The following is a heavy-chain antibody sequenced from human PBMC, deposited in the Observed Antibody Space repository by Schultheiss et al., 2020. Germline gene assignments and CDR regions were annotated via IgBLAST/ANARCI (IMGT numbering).Heavy chain of an antibody. J-gene: IGHJ5*02. Sequence: GGSLRLSCAASGFTFSSYAMSWVRQAPGKGLEWVSAISGSGGSTYYADSVKGRFTISRDNSKNTLYLQMNSLRAEDTAVYYCARRRIAVAGGGNWFDPWGQETRLTVPS. CDR2: ISGSGGST. V-gene: IGHV3-23*01. D-gene: IGHD6-19*01. CDR1: GFTFSSYA. CDR3: ARRRIAVAGGGNWFDP.